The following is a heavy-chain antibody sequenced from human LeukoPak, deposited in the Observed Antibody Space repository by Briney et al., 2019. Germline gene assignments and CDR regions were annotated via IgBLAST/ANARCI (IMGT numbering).Heavy chain of an antibody. D-gene: IGHD3-10*01. V-gene: IGHV3-7*01. CDR3: ARLSEMLRGPEAFYYFEY. Sequence: GGSLRLSCAASGFTFSSYWMSWVRQAPGKGLEWVANIKQDGSDKYYVDSVKGRFTVSRDTAKNSLFLQMDSLRVEDTAVYYCARLSEMLRGPEAFYYFEYWGQGALVTVSS. CDR2: IKQDGSDK. CDR1: GFTFSSYW. J-gene: IGHJ4*02.